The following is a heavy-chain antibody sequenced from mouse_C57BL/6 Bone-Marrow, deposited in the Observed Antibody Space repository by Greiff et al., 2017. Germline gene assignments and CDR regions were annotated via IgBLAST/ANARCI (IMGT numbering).Heavy chain of an antibody. CDR3: ARSGYSNYSYYFDY. J-gene: IGHJ2*01. CDR1: GYTFTSYW. D-gene: IGHD2-5*01. V-gene: IGHV1-64*01. CDR2: IHPNSGST. Sequence: VQLQQPGAELVKPGASVKLSCKASGYTFTSYWMHWVKQRPGQGLEWIGMIHPNSGSTNYNEKFKSKATLTVDKSSSTAYMQLSSLTSEDSAVYYYARSGYSNYSYYFDYWGQGTTLTVSS.